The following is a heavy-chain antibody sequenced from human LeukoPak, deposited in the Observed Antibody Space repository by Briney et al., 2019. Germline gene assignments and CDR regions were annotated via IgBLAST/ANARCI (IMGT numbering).Heavy chain of an antibody. CDR1: GFTFSSYA. J-gene: IGHJ4*02. V-gene: IGHV3-23*01. Sequence: GGSLRLSCAASGFTFSSYAMSWVRQAPGKGLEWVSAISGSGGSTYYADSVKGRFTISRDNSKNTLYLQMNSLRAEDTAVCYCAKDRSGELPEMGDYWGQGTPVTVSS. D-gene: IGHD1-26*01. CDR2: ISGSGGST. CDR3: AKDRSGELPEMGDY.